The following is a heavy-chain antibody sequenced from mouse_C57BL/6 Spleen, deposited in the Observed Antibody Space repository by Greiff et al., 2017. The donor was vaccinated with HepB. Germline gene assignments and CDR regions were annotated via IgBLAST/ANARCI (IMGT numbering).Heavy chain of an antibody. CDR3: ARGGGFITTVVATDYFDY. V-gene: IGHV2-2*01. CDR2: IWSGGST. D-gene: IGHD1-1*01. Sequence: QVQLKQSGPGLVQPSQSLSITCTVSGFSLTSYGVHWVRQSPGKGLEWLGVIWSGGSTDYNAAFISRLSISKDNSKSQVFFKMNSLQADDTAIYYCARGGGFITTVVATDYFDYWGQGTTLTVSS. J-gene: IGHJ2*01. CDR1: GFSLTSYG.